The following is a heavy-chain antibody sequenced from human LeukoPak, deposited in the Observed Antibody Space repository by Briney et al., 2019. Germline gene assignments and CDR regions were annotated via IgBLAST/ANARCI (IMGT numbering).Heavy chain of an antibody. CDR1: GFTFSSNA. D-gene: IGHD5-12*01. V-gene: IGHV3-23*01. J-gene: IGHJ4*02. CDR3: AKGRGYSGYDLLDY. Sequence: GYLRFSSAAAGFTFSSNAMSWVRQAPGQGLEWGSALSGRGGSTNYTVSVKGHFPNSKDRSKNTMYLQMNSLRVEDTGVYYCAKGRGYSGYDLLDYWGQGTLVTVSS. CDR2: LSGRGGST.